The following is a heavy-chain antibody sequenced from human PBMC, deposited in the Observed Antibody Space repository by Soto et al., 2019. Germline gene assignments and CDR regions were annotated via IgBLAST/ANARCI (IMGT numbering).Heavy chain of an antibody. CDR3: AKDILGQLDGSDY. Sequence: GGSLRLSCAASGFTFDDYAMHWVRQAPGKGLEWVSGISWNSGSIGYADSVKGRFTISRDNAKNSLYLQMNSLRAEDTALYYCAKDILGQLDGSDYWGQGTLVTVSS. CDR1: GFTFDDYA. V-gene: IGHV3-9*01. J-gene: IGHJ4*02. D-gene: IGHD3-10*01. CDR2: ISWNSGSI.